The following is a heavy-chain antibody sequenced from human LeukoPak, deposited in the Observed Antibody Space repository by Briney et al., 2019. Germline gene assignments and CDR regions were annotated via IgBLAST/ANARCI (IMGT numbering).Heavy chain of an antibody. Sequence: GESLKISCKGSGYSFTSYWIGWVRQMPGKGLEWMGIIYPGDSDTRHSPSFQGQVTISADKSISTAYLQWSSLKASDTAMYYCARLAYCGGDCYFSHFDYWGQGTLVTVSS. D-gene: IGHD2-21*02. CDR3: ARLAYCGGDCYFSHFDY. J-gene: IGHJ4*02. CDR2: IYPGDSDT. CDR1: GYSFTSYW. V-gene: IGHV5-51*01.